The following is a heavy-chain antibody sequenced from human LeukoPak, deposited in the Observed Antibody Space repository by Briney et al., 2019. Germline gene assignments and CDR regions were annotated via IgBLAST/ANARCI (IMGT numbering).Heavy chain of an antibody. Sequence: GGSLRLSCAASGFTVSSNYMSWVRQAPGKGLEWVSVIYSGGSTYYADSVKGRFTISRDNSKNTLYLQMNSLRAEDTAVYYCAKVPIFGVAPYYFDYWGQGTLVTVSS. J-gene: IGHJ4*02. CDR1: GFTVSSNY. CDR2: IYSGGST. CDR3: AKVPIFGVAPYYFDY. V-gene: IGHV3-53*01. D-gene: IGHD3-3*01.